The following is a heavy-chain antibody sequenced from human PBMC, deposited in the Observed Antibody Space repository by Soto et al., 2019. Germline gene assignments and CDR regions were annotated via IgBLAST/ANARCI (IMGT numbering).Heavy chain of an antibody. CDR2: IHYSGTT. V-gene: IGHV4-31*03. J-gene: IGHJ6*02. CDR3: ARIAVNYYYYDMDA. D-gene: IGHD6-19*01. Sequence: QVQLQESGPGLVKPSQTLSLTCTVSGGSISSGGYYWSWIRQHPGKGLEWIGYIHYSGTTYYNPSLKSRLTMSVASSKSQSSLKVSSVTTADTAIYSAARIAVNYYYYDMDAWCQGTTVTVTS. CDR1: GGSISSGGYY.